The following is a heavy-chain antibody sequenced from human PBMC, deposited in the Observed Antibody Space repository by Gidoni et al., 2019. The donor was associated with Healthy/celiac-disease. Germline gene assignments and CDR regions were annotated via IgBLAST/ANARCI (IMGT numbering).Heavy chain of an antibody. V-gene: IGHV4-39*01. D-gene: IGHD3-3*01. J-gene: IGHJ4*02. Sequence: QLELQESGPVLVKPAETVSLTCTVCGGSISSRSYYWGWIRQPPGKGLEWLGSFYYSGSTYYNPSLKSRVTISVDTSKTQFSLKLSSVTAADTAVYYCARRTWSGYFDYWGQGTLVTVSS. CDR3: ARRTWSGYFDY. CDR2: FYYSGST. CDR1: GGSISSRSYY.